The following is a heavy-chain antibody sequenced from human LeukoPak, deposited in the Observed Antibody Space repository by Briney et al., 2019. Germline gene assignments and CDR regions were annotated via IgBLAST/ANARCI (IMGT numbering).Heavy chain of an antibody. D-gene: IGHD3-9*01. V-gene: IGHV3-30-3*01. CDR3: ARGYDISDY. Sequence: PGRSLRLSCAASGFTFSSYAMHWVRQAPGKGLEWVAVISYDGSNKYYADSVKGRFTISRDNSKNTLYLQMNSLRAEDTAVYYCARGYDISDYWGQGTVVTVSS. J-gene: IGHJ4*02. CDR2: ISYDGSNK. CDR1: GFTFSSYA.